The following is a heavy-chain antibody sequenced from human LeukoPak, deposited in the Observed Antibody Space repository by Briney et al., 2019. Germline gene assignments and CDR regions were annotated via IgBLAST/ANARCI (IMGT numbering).Heavy chain of an antibody. Sequence: PGGSLRLSCAASGFXFSSYAMSWVRQAPGKGLEWVSAISGSGGSTYYADSVKGRFTISRDNSKNTLYLQMNSLRAEDTAVYYCAKGRGSGYASRMSDYWGQGTLVTVSS. CDR1: GFXFSSYA. CDR3: AKGRGSGYASRMSDY. V-gene: IGHV3-23*01. CDR2: ISGSGGST. J-gene: IGHJ4*02. D-gene: IGHD5-12*01.